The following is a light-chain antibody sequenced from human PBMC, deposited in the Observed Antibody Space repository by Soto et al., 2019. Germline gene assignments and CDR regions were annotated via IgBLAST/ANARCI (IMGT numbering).Light chain of an antibody. CDR1: QSVSSSY. CDR3: QQYANSPLT. J-gene: IGKJ3*01. CDR2: GAS. Sequence: EIVLTQSPGTLSLSPGEGATLSCRASQSVSSSYLAWYQQKPGQAPRLLIYGASSRATGIPDRFSGSGSGTDFTLTISRLEPEDFAVYSCQQYANSPLTFGPGTKVDIK. V-gene: IGKV3-20*01.